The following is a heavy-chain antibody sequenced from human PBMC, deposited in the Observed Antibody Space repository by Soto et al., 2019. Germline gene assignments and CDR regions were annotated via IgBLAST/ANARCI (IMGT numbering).Heavy chain of an antibody. D-gene: IGHD6-13*01. CDR3: ARVAYTRSWWYFQY. J-gene: IGHJ1*01. V-gene: IGHV4-61*01. Sequence: SETLSLTCTVSGGSVSSGSYYWSWIRQPPGKGLEWIGYIYYSGSTTYNPSLKSRVTISVDTSKNQLSLKLSSVTAADTAVYYCARVAYTRSWWYFQYWGQGTPVTVSS. CDR2: IYYSGST. CDR1: GGSVSSGSYY.